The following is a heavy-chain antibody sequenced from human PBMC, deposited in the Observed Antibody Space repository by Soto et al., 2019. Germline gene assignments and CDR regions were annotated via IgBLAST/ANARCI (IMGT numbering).Heavy chain of an antibody. Sequence: TWIRQAPGKGLEWLSYISTSSSYTNYADSVKGRFTISRDNAMNSLYLQMNSLRAEDTAVYYCARLRLTGYFDYWGQGTLVTVSS. CDR2: ISTSSSYT. J-gene: IGHJ4*02. CDR3: ARLRLTGYFDY. V-gene: IGHV3-11*03.